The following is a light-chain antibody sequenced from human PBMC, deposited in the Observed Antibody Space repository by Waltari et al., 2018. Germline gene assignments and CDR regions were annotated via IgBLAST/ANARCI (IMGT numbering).Light chain of an antibody. Sequence: QSVVTQPPSVSGTPGQRVTISCSGSNSNIGSNDVNWYQQLPGTAPKLLIYNNNQRPSGSLDRFPGSKSGSSASLAISGLQPEDEGDYYCASWDDSLTGSWVFGGGTKLTVL. J-gene: IGLJ3*02. CDR2: NNN. CDR1: NSNIGSND. CDR3: ASWDDSLTGSWV. V-gene: IGLV1-44*01.